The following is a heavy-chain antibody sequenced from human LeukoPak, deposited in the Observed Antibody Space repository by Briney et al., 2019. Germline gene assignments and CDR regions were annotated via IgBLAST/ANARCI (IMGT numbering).Heavy chain of an antibody. CDR1: GGSFSSSSYY. CDR3: ARVYYSSSYDYWYFDL. D-gene: IGHD6-13*01. V-gene: IGHV4-39*07. CDR2: IYYSGST. J-gene: IGHJ2*01. Sequence: SETLSLTCTVSGGSFSSSSYYWGWIRQPPGKGLGWIGSIYYSGSTNYNPSLKSRVTISVDTSKKQLSLKLSSVTAADTAVYYCARVYYSSSYDYWYFDLWGRGTLVTVSS.